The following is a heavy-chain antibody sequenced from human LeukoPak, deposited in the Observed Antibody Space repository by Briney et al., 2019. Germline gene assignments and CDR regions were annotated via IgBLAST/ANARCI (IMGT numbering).Heavy chain of an antibody. J-gene: IGHJ4*02. D-gene: IGHD1-7*01. V-gene: IGHV3-23*01. CDR1: GLTFSSFA. Sequence: PGGSLRLSCTASGLTFSSFAMNWVRQAPGKGLEWVSVISGSGGTIYYADSVKGRFTISRDNSKNTLYLQMNSLRAEDTAVYYCAKEGGTGTRFDYWGQGTLVTVSS. CDR2: ISGSGGTI. CDR3: AKEGGTGTRFDY.